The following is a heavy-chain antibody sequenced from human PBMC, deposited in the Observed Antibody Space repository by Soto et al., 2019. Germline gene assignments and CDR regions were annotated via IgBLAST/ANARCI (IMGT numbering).Heavy chain of an antibody. D-gene: IGHD6-13*01. V-gene: IGHV4-39*01. J-gene: IGHJ6*02. CDR3: ARAPYSSSLYYYYYGMDV. Sequence: PSETLSLTCTASGGSISSSSYYWGWIRQPPGKGLEWIGSIYYSGSTYYNPSLKSRVTISVDTSKNQFSLKLSSVTAADTAVYYCARAPYSSSLYYYYYGMDVWGQGTTVTV. CDR2: IYYSGST. CDR1: GGSISSSSYY.